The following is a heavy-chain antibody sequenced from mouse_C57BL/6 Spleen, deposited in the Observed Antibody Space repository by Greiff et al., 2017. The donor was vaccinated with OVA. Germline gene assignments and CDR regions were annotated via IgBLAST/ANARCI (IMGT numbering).Heavy chain of an antibody. CDR3: TRRGYYYHYFDY. J-gene: IGHJ2*01. CDR2: IYTGNGDT. CDR1: GYTFTSYW. Sequence: EVQLQQSGTVLARPGASVKMSCKTSGYTFTSYWMHWVKQRPGQGLEWIGAIYTGNGDTSYNQKFKGKAKLTAVTSASTAYMELSSLTHDDSAVYYSTRRGYYYHYFDYWGQGTTLTVSS. D-gene: IGHD1-1*01. V-gene: IGHV1-5*01.